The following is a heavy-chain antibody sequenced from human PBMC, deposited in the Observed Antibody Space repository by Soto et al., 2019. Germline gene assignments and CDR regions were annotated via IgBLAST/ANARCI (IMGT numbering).Heavy chain of an antibody. CDR1: GGSFSGYY. CDR3: ARGPVNVPRTANWFDP. V-gene: IGHV4-34*01. J-gene: IGHJ5*02. CDR2: INHSGST. D-gene: IGHD1-1*01. Sequence: QVQLQQWGAGLLKPSETLSLTCAVYGGSFSGYYWSWIRQPPGNGLEWIGEINHSGSTNYNPSLKSRVTISVDTSKNQFSLKLSSVTAADTAVYYCARGPVNVPRTANWFDPWGQGTLVTVSS.